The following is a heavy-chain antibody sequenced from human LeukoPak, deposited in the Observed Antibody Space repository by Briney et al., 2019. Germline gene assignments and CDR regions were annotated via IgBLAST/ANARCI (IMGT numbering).Heavy chain of an antibody. V-gene: IGHV3-33*06. Sequence: GGSLRLSCAASGFTFSSYGMHWVRRAPGKGLEWVAVIWYDGSNKYYADSVKGRFTISRDNSKNTLYLQMNSLRAEDTAVYYCAKDRDGIPQRSVYFDYWGQGTLVTVSS. CDR3: AKDRDGIPQRSVYFDY. J-gene: IGHJ4*02. D-gene: IGHD1-14*01. CDR1: GFTFSSYG. CDR2: IWYDGSNK.